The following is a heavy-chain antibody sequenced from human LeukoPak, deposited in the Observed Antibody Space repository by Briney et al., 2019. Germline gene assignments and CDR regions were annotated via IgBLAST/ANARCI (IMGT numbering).Heavy chain of an antibody. CDR2: INSDGRST. V-gene: IGHV3-74*01. Sequence: GGSLRLSCAASGFTFSSYWTHWVRQVPGKGLVWVSRINSDGRSTTYADSVKGRFTISRDNAKDTLYLQMNSLRAEDTAVYYCARVGYGGRQIDYWGQGTLVTVSS. J-gene: IGHJ4*02. CDR3: ARVGYGGRQIDY. D-gene: IGHD4-23*01. CDR1: GFTFSSYW.